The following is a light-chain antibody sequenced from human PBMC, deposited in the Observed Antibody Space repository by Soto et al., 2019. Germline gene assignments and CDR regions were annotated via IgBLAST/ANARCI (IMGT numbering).Light chain of an antibody. CDR2: DAS. CDR1: QSVRNF. V-gene: IGKV3-11*01. Sequence: EIVLTQSPATLSLSPGERATLSCRASQSVRNFLAWYQQKPGQAPRLLIYDASTRATGIPARFSGSGSGTDFTLTISSLEPADFAVYYCQQRNHWYTFGQGTKLEIK. J-gene: IGKJ2*01. CDR3: QQRNHWYT.